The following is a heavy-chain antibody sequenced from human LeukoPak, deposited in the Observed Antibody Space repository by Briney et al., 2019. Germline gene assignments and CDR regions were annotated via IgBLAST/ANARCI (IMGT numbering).Heavy chain of an antibody. J-gene: IGHJ4*02. D-gene: IGHD3-22*01. CDR1: GGSISSGSYY. Sequence: SQTLSLTCTVSGGSISSGSYYWGWIRQPPGKGLEWIGSIYYSGSTYYNPSLKSRVTISVDTSKNQFSLKLSSVTAADTAVYYCASLNYYDSSGTDYWGQGTLVTVSS. CDR3: ASLNYYDSSGTDY. CDR2: IYYSGST. V-gene: IGHV4-39*07.